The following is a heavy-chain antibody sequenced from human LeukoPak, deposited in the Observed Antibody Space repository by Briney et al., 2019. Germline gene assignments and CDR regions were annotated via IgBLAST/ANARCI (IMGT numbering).Heavy chain of an antibody. D-gene: IGHD3-22*01. CDR3: ARGDYYDSSGHGNYYFDY. V-gene: IGHV1-2*02. Sequence: GGSLRLSCAASGFTFSSYGMHWVRQAPGQGLEWMGWINPNSGGTNYAQKFQGRVTMTRDTSISTAYMELSRLRSDDTAVYYCARGDYYDSSGHGNYYFDYWGQGTLVTVSS. CDR1: GFTFSSYG. CDR2: INPNSGGT. J-gene: IGHJ4*02.